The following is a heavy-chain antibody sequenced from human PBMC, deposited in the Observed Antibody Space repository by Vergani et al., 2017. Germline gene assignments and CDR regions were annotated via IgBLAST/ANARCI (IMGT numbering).Heavy chain of an antibody. CDR1: GFTFSSYA. D-gene: IGHD4-17*01. CDR3: ARGASGDYVSSFDY. Sequence: QVQLVESGGGVVQPGRSLRLSCPASGFTFSSYAMHWFRQAPGKGLEGVAVISYDGSNKYYADSVKGRFTISRDNSKNTLYLQMNSLRAEDTAVYYCARGASGDYVSSFDYWGQGTLVTVSS. V-gene: IGHV3-30-3*01. J-gene: IGHJ4*02. CDR2: ISYDGSNK.